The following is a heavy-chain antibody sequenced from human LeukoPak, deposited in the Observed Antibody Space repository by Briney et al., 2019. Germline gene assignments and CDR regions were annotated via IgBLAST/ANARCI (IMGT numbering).Heavy chain of an antibody. CDR1: GGSISSYY. Sequence: PSETLSLTCTASGGSISSYYWSWIRQPPGKGLEWIGYIYYSGSTNYNPPLKSRITISVDTSKNQFSLKLSSVTAADTAVYYCARTTEGGYTYDYFYYYYMDVWSKRTTVTISS. D-gene: IGHD5-18*01. V-gene: IGHV4-59*01. CDR3: ARTTEGGYTYDYFYYYYMDV. J-gene: IGHJ6*03. CDR2: IYYSGST.